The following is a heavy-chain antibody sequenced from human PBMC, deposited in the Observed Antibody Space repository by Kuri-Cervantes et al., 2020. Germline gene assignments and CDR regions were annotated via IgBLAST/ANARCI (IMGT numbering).Heavy chain of an antibody. CDR2: IDWDDDK. CDR3: ARTYTGTTFDY. Sequence: SGPTLVKPTQTLTLTSTFSGFSLTTSRMRVNWIRQPPGKALEWLARIDWDDDKFYSTSLKTRLTISKDTSKNQVVLTMTNMDPVDTATYYCARTYTGTTFDYWGQGTLVTVSS. V-gene: IGHV2-70*04. J-gene: IGHJ4*02. D-gene: IGHD1-7*01. CDR1: GFSLTTSRMR.